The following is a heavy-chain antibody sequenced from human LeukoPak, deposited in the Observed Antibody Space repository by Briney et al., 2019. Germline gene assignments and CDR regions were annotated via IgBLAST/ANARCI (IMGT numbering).Heavy chain of an antibody. CDR1: GYTFTSYY. V-gene: IGHV1-46*01. J-gene: IGHJ4*02. CDR3: ARSRSGGSSNRYDY. CDR2: INPSGGST. D-gene: IGHD2-15*01. Sequence: ASVKVSCKASGYTFTSYYMHWVRQAPGQGLEWIGIINPSGGSTNYAQKFQGRVTITADKSTSTAYMELSSLRSEDTAVYYCARSRSGGSSNRYDYWGQGTLVTVSS.